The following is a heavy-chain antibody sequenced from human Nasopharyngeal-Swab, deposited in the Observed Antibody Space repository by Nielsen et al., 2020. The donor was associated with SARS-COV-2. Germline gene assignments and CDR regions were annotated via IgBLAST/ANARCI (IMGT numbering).Heavy chain of an antibody. J-gene: IGHJ6*03. V-gene: IGHV4-59*01. CDR2: IYYSGST. CDR1: GGSISSYY. CDR3: ARDKGGMATLDYYYYYYMDV. D-gene: IGHD5-24*01. Sequence: ESLKISGTVSGGSISSYYWSWIRQPPGKGLEWIGYIYYSGSTNYNPSLKSRVTISVDTSKNQFSLKLSSVTAADTAVYYCARDKGGMATLDYYYYYYMDVWGKGTTVTVSS.